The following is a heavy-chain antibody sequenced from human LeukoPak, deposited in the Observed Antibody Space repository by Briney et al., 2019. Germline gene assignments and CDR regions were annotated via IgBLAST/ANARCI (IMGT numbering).Heavy chain of an antibody. J-gene: IGHJ4*02. CDR2: ISGSGGNT. D-gene: IGHD3-16*01. CDR3: AKGEAWGEAHGLVDY. CDR1: GFTFSNYA. V-gene: IGHV3-23*01. Sequence: GGSLRLSCAASGFTFSNYAMSWVRQAPGKGLEWVSAISGSGGNTYYADSVQGRFTISRDNSKNTLYLQMNSLRAEDTAVYYCAKGEAWGEAHGLVDYWGQGTLVTVSS.